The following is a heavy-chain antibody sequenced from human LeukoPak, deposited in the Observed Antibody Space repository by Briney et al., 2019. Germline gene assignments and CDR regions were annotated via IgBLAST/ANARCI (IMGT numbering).Heavy chain of an antibody. Sequence: GGSLRLSCAASGFTFSSYEMNWVRQAPGMGLEWVAVIWYDGSNKYYADSVKGRFTISRDNSKNTLYLQMNSLRAEDTAVYYCARGTIRDFDYWGQGTLVTVSS. J-gene: IGHJ4*02. V-gene: IGHV3-33*08. CDR1: GFTFSSYE. CDR2: IWYDGSNK. CDR3: ARGTIRDFDY. D-gene: IGHD1-1*01.